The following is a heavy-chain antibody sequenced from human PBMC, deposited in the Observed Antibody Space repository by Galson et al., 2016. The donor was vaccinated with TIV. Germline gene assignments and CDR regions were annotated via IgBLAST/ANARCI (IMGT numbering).Heavy chain of an antibody. CDR3: ARDVLRAPSNVVFPAAEPLDH. Sequence: SVKVSCKASGYTFTDYYIHWVRQAPGQGPEWMGWINPNSGGTNSARKFEGRVTLTRDSSISTVYMELMRLRSDDTAVYYCARDVLRAPSNVVFPAAEPLDHWCQGTLVTVSS. V-gene: IGHV1-2*02. CDR1: GYTFTDYY. D-gene: IGHD2-2*01. J-gene: IGHJ1*01. CDR2: INPNSGGT.